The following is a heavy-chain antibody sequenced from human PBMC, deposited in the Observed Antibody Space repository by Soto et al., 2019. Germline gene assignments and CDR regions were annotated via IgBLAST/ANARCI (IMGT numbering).Heavy chain of an antibody. V-gene: IGHV3-23*01. CDR1: GFTFSSYA. J-gene: IGHJ3*02. Sequence: EVQLLESGGGLVQPGGSLRLSCAASGFTFSSYAMSWVREATGKGLEWVSAISGSGGTTYYADSVKGWFTSSRDNSKNTLYLQMTGLRAEATAVYYCAKTANGWFSAFDIWGQGTMVTVSS. CDR2: ISGSGGTT. CDR3: AKTANGWFSAFDI. D-gene: IGHD6-19*01.